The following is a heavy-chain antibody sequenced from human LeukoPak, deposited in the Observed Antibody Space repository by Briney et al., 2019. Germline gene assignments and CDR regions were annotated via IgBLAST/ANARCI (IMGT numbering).Heavy chain of an antibody. V-gene: IGHV3-74*01. J-gene: IGHJ3*02. CDR1: GFTFSSYW. D-gene: IGHD6-19*01. CDR3: ARDDSSGWWGADAFDI. CDR2: INSDGSST. Sequence: GGSLRLSCAASGFTFSSYWMHWVRQAPGKGLVWVSRINSDGSSTSYADSVKGRFTISRNNAKNTLYLQMNSLRAEDTAVYYCARDDSSGWWGADAFDIWGQGTMVTVSS.